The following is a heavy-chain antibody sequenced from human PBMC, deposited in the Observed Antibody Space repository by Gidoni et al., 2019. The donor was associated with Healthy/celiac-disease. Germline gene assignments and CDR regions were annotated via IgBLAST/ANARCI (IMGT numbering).Heavy chain of an antibody. CDR2: ISWDSGST. CDR1: GFPFDDYT. Sequence: EVQLVESGGVAVQPGGSLRLSCPASGFPFDDYTMPWVRQAPGKGLGWVSLISWDSGSTYYADAVKGRFTITRDNSKNSLYLQMNMLRAEDTALYYCAKDAYSYGYYFDYWGQGTLVTVSS. CDR3: AKDAYSYGYYFDY. V-gene: IGHV3-43*01. D-gene: IGHD5-18*01. J-gene: IGHJ4*02.